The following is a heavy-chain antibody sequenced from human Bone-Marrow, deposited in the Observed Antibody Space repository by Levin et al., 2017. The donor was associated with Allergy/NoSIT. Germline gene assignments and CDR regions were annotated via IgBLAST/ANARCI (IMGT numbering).Heavy chain of an antibody. D-gene: IGHD3-16*01. CDR3: VRRKSYAYTPINYWYFDL. J-gene: IGHJ2*01. V-gene: IGHV3-7*01. CDR2: IYPDGSEK. Sequence: PGGSLRLSCVASGFTFSRYWMSWVRQGPGKGLEWVANIYPDGSEKYYVDSVKGRFTISRDNAKNSVYLEMSSLRVEDTAVYYCVRRKSYAYTPINYWYFDLWGRGTLVTVSS. CDR1: GFTFSRYW.